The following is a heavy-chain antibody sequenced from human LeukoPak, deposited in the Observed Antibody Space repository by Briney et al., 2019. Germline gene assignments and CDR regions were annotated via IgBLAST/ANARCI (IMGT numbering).Heavy chain of an antibody. D-gene: IGHD3-22*01. V-gene: IGHV3-74*01. CDR3: ARDYHDSNGYYSNALDH. CDR2: INRNGGIT. J-gene: IGHJ4*02. Sequence: GGSLRLSFVASGFSFCDYWRHWVRQAPGKGLEWVAHINRNGGITRYADSVRGRFTISRDHAENTMYDQMNSLRVGDTAVYYCARDYHDSNGYYSNALDHWHRGPLLAVSS. CDR1: GFSFCDYW.